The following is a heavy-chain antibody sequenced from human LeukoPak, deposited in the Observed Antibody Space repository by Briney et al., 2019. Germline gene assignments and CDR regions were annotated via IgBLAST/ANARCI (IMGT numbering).Heavy chain of an antibody. D-gene: IGHD2-2*01. CDR1: GGTFSSYA. CDR3: ARAVGYCSSTSCYFWFDP. Sequence: SVKVSCKASGGTFSSYAISWVRQAPGQGLEWMGRIIPIFGTANYAQKFQGRVTITTDESTSTAYMELSSLRSEDTAVYYYARAVGYCSSTSCYFWFDPWGQGTLVTVSS. J-gene: IGHJ5*02. V-gene: IGHV1-69*05. CDR2: IIPIFGTA.